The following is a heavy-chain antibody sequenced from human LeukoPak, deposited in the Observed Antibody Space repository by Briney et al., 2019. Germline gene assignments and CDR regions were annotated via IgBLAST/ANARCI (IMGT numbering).Heavy chain of an antibody. CDR3: AIREWRGVDY. D-gene: IGHD2-8*01. CDR1: GYTFTRYG. J-gene: IGHJ4*02. CDR2: ISAYNGNT. V-gene: IGHV1-18*01. Sequence: ASVKVSCKASGYTFTRYGISWVRQAPGQGLEWMGWISAYNGNTNYAQKLQGRVTMTTDTSASTAYMELSSLRSEDTAVYYCAIREWRGVDYWGQGTLVTVSS.